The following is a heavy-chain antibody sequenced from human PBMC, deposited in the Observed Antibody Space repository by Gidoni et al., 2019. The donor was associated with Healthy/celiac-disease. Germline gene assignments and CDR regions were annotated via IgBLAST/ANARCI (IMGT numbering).Heavy chain of an antibody. CDR1: GFPFDDYA. Sequence: EVQLVESGGGLVQPGGSLRLSCAASGFPFDDYAMHWVRQAPGKGLELVSGISWNSGSIGYADSVKGRFTISRDNAKNSLYLQMNSLRAEDTALYYCAKAFWSGYYPMDYWGQGTLVTVSS. D-gene: IGHD3-3*01. CDR2: ISWNSGSI. V-gene: IGHV3-9*01. J-gene: IGHJ4*02. CDR3: AKAFWSGYYPMDY.